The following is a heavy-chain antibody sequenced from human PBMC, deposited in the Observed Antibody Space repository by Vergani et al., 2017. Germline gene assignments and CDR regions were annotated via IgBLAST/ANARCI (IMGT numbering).Heavy chain of an antibody. J-gene: IGHJ4*02. CDR2: IYYSGST. V-gene: IGHV4-39*02. CDR3: ARENSSSWTD. D-gene: IGHD6-13*01. Sequence: QLQLQESGPGLVKPSETLSLTCTVSGGSISSSSYYWGWIRQPPGKGLEWIGSIYYSGSTYYNPSLKSRVTISVDTSKNQFPLKLSSVTAADTAVYYCARENSSSWTDWGQGTLVTVSS. CDR1: GGSISSSSYY.